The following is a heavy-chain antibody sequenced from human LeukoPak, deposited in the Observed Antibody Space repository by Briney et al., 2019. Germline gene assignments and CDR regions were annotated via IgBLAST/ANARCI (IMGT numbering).Heavy chain of an antibody. CDR2: IYYSGST. Sequence: SETLSLTCNVSGGSISSGDYYWSWIRQPPGKGLEWIGYIYYSGSTYYNPSLKSRVSISVDTSKNQFSLRVSSVTDADTAVYYCARAVPSYYCAMDVWGQGTMVTVSS. V-gene: IGHV4-30-4*01. J-gene: IGHJ6*02. CDR3: ARAVPSYYCAMDV. CDR1: GGSISSGDYY.